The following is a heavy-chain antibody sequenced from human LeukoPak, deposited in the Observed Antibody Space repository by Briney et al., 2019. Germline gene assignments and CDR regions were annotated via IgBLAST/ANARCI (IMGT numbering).Heavy chain of an antibody. J-gene: IGHJ4*02. CDR2: IIPIFGTA. CDR3: ARRRFSAYYFDY. V-gene: IGHV1-69*05. Sequence: GASVKVSCKASGGSFSSYAISWVRQAPGQGLEWMGRIIPIFGTANYAQKFQGRVTITTDESTSTAYMELSSLRSEDTAVYYCARRRFSAYYFDYWGQGTLVTVSS. CDR1: GGSFSSYA.